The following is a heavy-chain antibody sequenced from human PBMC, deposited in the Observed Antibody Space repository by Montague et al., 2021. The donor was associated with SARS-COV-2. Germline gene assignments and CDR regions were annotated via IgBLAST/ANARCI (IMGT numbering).Heavy chain of an antibody. Sequence: SETLSLTCTVSGGSISSYYWSWIRQPPGKGLEWIGYICYSGRTNYNPSLKSRVTILVDMSKNQFSLKLSSVTAADTAVYYCARGMGGSYLYYFDYWGQGTLVTVSS. CDR3: ARGMGGSYLYYFDY. J-gene: IGHJ4*02. CDR2: ICYSGRT. CDR1: GGSISSYY. D-gene: IGHD1-26*01. V-gene: IGHV4-59*01.